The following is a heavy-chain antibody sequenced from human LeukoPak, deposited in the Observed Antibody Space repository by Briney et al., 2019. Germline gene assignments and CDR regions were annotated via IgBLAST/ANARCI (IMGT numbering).Heavy chain of an antibody. Sequence: ASVKVSCKASGYTFTNYAIHWVRQAPGQRFEWMGWINAANGHTKYSQEFQDRITVTRDTSATTAYMELSNLRSEDMALYYWARGRGPPNTNRDFYYYYYMDVWGTGTTVTVSS. D-gene: IGHD3-10*01. CDR3: ARGRGPPNTNRDFYYYYYMDV. CDR1: GYTFTNYA. J-gene: IGHJ6*03. CDR2: INAANGHT. V-gene: IGHV1-3*03.